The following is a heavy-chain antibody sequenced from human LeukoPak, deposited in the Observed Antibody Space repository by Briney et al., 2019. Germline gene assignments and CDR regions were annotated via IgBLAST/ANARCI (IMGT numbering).Heavy chain of an antibody. D-gene: IGHD6-13*01. CDR1: GFTFSDFS. CDR2: ISSSSGTI. J-gene: IGHJ5*02. CDR3: AREVRIAAAGPNWFDP. V-gene: IGHV3-48*02. Sequence: GGSLRLSCAASGFTFSDFSMNWVRQAPGKGLEWLSYISSSSGTIWYADSVKGRFTSSRDNAKNSLYLQMNSLRDEDTAVYYCAREVRIAAAGPNWFDPWGQGTLVTVSS.